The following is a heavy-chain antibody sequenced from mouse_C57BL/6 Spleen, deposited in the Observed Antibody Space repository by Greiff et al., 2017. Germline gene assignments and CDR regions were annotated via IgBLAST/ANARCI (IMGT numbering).Heavy chain of an antibody. D-gene: IGHD2-3*01. CDR2: IWRGGST. V-gene: IGHV2-5*01. CDR1: GFSLTSYG. J-gene: IGHJ3*01. Sequence: VKLMESGPGLVQPSQSLSITCTVSGFSLTSYGVHWVRQSPGKGLEWLGVIWRGGSTDYNAAFMSRLSIPNDNSKSQVFFKMNSLQADDTAIYYCAINGGYSGFADWGQGTLVTVSA. CDR3: AINGGYSGFAD.